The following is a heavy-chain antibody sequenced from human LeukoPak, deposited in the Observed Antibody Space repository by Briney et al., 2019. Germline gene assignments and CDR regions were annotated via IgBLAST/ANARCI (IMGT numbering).Heavy chain of an antibody. D-gene: IGHD6-19*01. J-gene: IGHJ4*02. CDR3: ARGLIKGIAVAGTG. V-gene: IGHV4-34*01. Sequence: SETLSLTCAVYGASFSGYYWSWIRQPPGKGLEWIGEINHSGSTNYNPSLKSRVTISVDTSKNQFSLKLRSVTAADTAVYYCARGLIKGIAVAGTGWGQGTLVTVSS. CDR2: INHSGST. CDR1: GASFSGYY.